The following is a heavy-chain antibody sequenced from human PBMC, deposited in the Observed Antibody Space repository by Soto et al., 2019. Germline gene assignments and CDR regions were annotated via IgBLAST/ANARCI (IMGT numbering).Heavy chain of an antibody. CDR1: GFTFSSYG. CDR3: AGQVATGN. D-gene: IGHD5-12*01. Sequence: QVQLVESGGGVVQRGTSLGLACAASGFTFSSYGMHWVRQAPGKGLEWVAVISHDGSKKYYVGSVEGRFTISRDNSKNTLYLQMNSLRAEDTAVYYCAGQVATGNWGQGTLVTVSS. V-gene: IGHV3-30-3*01. CDR2: ISHDGSKK. J-gene: IGHJ4*02.